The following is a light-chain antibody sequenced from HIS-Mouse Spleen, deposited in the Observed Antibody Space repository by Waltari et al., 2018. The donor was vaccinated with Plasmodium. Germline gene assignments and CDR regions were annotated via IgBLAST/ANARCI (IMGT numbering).Light chain of an antibody. Sequence: SYELTQPPSVSVSPGQTARITCSGDKLGDKYACWYQQKPGQSPVMVIYQDSKRPSGIPERFSGSNSWNTATLTISGTQAMDEADYYCQAWDSSTAYVVFGGGTKLTVL. CDR2: QDS. V-gene: IGLV3-1*01. J-gene: IGLJ2*01. CDR1: KLGDKY. CDR3: QAWDSSTAYVV.